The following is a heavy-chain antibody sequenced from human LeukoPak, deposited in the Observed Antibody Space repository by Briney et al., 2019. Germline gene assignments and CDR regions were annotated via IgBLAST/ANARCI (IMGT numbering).Heavy chain of an antibody. Sequence: PGGSLRLSCAASGFTFRSYCMDWVRQAPGKGLEWVSYISSGSSYIYYADSVKDRFTISRDNAKNSLYLQMNSLRAEDTAVYFCARSYDSSGRDYWGQGTLVTVSS. J-gene: IGHJ4*02. D-gene: IGHD3-22*01. CDR1: GFTFRSYC. CDR2: ISSGSSYI. V-gene: IGHV3-21*01. CDR3: ARSYDSSGRDY.